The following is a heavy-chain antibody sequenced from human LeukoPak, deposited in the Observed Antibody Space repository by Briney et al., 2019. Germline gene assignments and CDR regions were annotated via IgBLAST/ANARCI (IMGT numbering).Heavy chain of an antibody. CDR1: GFTFSSYS. CDR3: ARGYSYGSPYFDF. V-gene: IGHV3-21*01. J-gene: IGHJ4*02. Sequence: PGGSLRLSCAASGFTFSSYSMSWVRQAPGKGLEWVSFIDSTSSYIYYADSVKGRFTISRDNAKNSLYLQMNSLRAEDTAVYYCARGYSYGSPYFDFWGQGSLVTVSS. CDR2: IDSTSSYI. D-gene: IGHD5-18*01.